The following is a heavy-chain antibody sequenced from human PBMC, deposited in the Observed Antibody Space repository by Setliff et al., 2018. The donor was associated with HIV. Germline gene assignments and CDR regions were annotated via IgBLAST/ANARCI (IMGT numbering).Heavy chain of an antibody. CDR1: GGSFSGYY. CDR2: INHSGST. Sequence: SETLSLTCAVYGGSFSGYYWSWIRQPPGKGLEWIGEINHSGSTNYNPSLKSRVTISVDTSKNQFSLKLSSVTAADTAAYYCARDNSYYYGSGSHYWYGMDVWGQGTTVTVSS. D-gene: IGHD3-10*01. V-gene: IGHV4-34*01. CDR3: ARDNSYYYGSGSHYWYGMDV. J-gene: IGHJ6*01.